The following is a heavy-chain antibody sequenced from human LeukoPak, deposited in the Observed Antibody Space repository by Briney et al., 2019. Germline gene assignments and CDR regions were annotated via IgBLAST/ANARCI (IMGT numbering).Heavy chain of an antibody. J-gene: IGHJ4*02. Sequence: AASVKVSCKASGGTFSSYAISWVRQAPGQGLEWKGGIIPIFGTANYAQKFQGRVTITADESTSTAYMELSSLRSEDTAVYYCARNIITFGGVIVGFDYWGQGTLVTVSS. D-gene: IGHD3-16*02. CDR3: ARNIITFGGVIVGFDY. CDR1: GGTFSSYA. CDR2: IIPIFGTA. V-gene: IGHV1-69*01.